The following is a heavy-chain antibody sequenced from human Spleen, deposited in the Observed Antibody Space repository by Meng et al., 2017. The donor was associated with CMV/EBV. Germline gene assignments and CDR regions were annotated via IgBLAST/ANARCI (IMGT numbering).Heavy chain of an antibody. CDR1: GGTFSSYA. Sequence: SVKVSCKASGGTFSSYAISWVRQAPGQGLEWMGGIIPIFGTANYAQKFQGRVTITTDESTSTVYMELSSLTSEDTAVYYCARVPGYCSGASCYADYHALDVWGQGATVTVSS. CDR3: ARVPGYCSGASCYADYHALDV. D-gene: IGHD2-2*01. V-gene: IGHV1-69*05. J-gene: IGHJ6*02. CDR2: IIPIFGTA.